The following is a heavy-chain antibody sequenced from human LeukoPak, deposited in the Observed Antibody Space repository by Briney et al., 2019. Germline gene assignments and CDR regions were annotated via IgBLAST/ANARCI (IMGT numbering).Heavy chain of an antibody. D-gene: IGHD1-7*01. V-gene: IGHV4-34*01. J-gene: IGHJ6*03. Sequence: PSETLSLTCAVYGGSFGNYYWSWICQPPGKGLEWIGEINDSGRINYNPSLMSRVTVSVDTSKNQFSLRLTSVTATDTAVYYCARRWNYGRNYYIDVWGNGATVSVSS. CDR2: INDSGRI. CDR3: ARRWNYGRNYYIDV. CDR1: GGSFGNYY.